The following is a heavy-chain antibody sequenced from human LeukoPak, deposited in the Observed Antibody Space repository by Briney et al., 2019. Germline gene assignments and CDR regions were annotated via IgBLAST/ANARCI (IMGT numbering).Heavy chain of an antibody. J-gene: IGHJ4*02. D-gene: IGHD2-15*01. CDR2: IYHSGST. Sequence: SETLSLTCAVSGGSISSGGYSWSWIRQPPGKGLEWIGYIYHSGSTYYNPSLKSRVTISVDRSKNQFSLKLSSVTAADTAVYYCARAVCSGGSCYLDYWGQGTLVTVSS. CDR1: GGSISSGGYS. V-gene: IGHV4-30-2*01. CDR3: ARAVCSGGSCYLDY.